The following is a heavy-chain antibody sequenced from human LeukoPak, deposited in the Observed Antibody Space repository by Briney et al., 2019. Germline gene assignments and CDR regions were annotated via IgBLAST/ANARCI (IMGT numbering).Heavy chain of an antibody. CDR1: GGSFSGYY. J-gene: IGHJ4*02. CDR3: ARDPSMIVVAYDY. Sequence: SETLSLTCAVYGGSFSGYYWNWIRQPPGKGLEWIGEINHSGSTNYNPSLKSRVTISVDTSQKQFSLRLSSVTAADTAVYYCARDPSMIVVAYDYWGQGTLVTVSS. V-gene: IGHV4-34*01. CDR2: INHSGST. D-gene: IGHD3-22*01.